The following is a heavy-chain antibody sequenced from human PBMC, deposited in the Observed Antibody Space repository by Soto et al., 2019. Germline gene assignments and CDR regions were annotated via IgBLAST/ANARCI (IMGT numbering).Heavy chain of an antibody. CDR2: IYYSGST. CDR3: ARDRDYYYMDV. Sequence: SETLSLTCTVSGGSISSYYWSWIRQPPGKGLEWIGYIYYSGSTNYNPSLKSRVTISVDTSKNQFSLKLSSVTAVDTAVYYCARDRDYYYMDVWGKGTTVTVSS. V-gene: IGHV4-59*01. J-gene: IGHJ6*03. CDR1: GGSISSYY.